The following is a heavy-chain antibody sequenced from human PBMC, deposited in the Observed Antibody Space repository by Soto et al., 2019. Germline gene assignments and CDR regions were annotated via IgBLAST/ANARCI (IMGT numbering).Heavy chain of an antibody. CDR1: GFTFSSYG. D-gene: IGHD1-26*01. V-gene: IGHV3-30*18. CDR2: ISYDGSNK. CDR3: AKNGEGATFLDS. Sequence: QVQLVESGGGVVQPGRSLRLSCAASGFTFSSYGMHWVRQAPGKGLEWVAVISYDGSNKYYADSVKGRFTISRDNSKNTLYLQMNSLRAEDTAVYYCAKNGEGATFLDSWGQGTLVTVSS. J-gene: IGHJ4*02.